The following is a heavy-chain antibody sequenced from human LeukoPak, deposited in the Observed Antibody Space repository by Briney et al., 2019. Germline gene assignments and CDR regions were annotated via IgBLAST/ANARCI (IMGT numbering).Heavy chain of an antibody. CDR2: IIPIFGTA. CDR3: ARGERYFDNAPYYYYGMDV. V-gene: IGHV1-69*05. Sequence: SVKVSCKASGGTFSSYAISWVRQAPGQGLEWMGGIIPIFGTANYAQKFQGRVTITTDESTSTAYMELSSLRSEDTAVYYCARGERYFDNAPYYYYGMDVWGQGTTVTVSS. D-gene: IGHD3-9*01. J-gene: IGHJ6*02. CDR1: GGTFSSYA.